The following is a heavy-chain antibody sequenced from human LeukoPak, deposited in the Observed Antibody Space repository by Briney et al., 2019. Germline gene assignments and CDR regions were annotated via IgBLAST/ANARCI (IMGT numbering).Heavy chain of an antibody. CDR3: AKGKTGTTYHYYMDV. Sequence: GGSLRLSCAASGFIFDDYGMSWVRHAPGKGLEWVSGVTWNGGRTGYADSVKGRFTISRDSAKKSLYLQMNSLRAEDMALYYCAKGKTGTTYHYYMDVWGKGTTVTVSS. V-gene: IGHV3-20*04. D-gene: IGHD1-7*01. CDR2: VTWNGGRT. J-gene: IGHJ6*03. CDR1: GFIFDDYG.